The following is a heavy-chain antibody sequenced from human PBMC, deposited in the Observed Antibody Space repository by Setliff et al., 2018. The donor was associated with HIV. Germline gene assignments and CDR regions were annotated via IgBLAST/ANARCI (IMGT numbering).Heavy chain of an antibody. CDR2: INHSGNI. Sequence: SETLSLTCAVYGGAFNDYYWNWIRQPPGEGLQWIGEINHSGNINYNPSLRSRVTMSVDTSKKRFSLNVTSVTAADTAVYYCARGTYYNCGHLPVDSWGQGALVTVSS. J-gene: IGHJ4*02. CDR1: GGAFNDYY. V-gene: IGHV4-34*01. D-gene: IGHD2-21*01. CDR3: ARGTYYNCGHLPVDS.